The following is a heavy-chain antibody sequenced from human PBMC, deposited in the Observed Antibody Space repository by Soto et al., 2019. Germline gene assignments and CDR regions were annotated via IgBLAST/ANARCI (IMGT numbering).Heavy chain of an antibody. CDR3: ASYRVGHAFDI. J-gene: IGHJ3*02. Sequence: PSETLSLTCTVSGGSISSGDYYWSWIRQPPGKGLEWIGHIYYSGSTYYNPSLKSRVTISVDTSKNQFSLKLSSVTAADTAVYYCASYRVGHAFDIWGQGTMVTVSS. V-gene: IGHV4-30-4*01. CDR2: IYYSGST. D-gene: IGHD2-21*01. CDR1: GGSISSGDYY.